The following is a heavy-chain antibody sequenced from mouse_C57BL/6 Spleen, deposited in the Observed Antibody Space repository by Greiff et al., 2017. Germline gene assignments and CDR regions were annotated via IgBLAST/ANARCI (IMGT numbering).Heavy chain of an antibody. D-gene: IGHD1-1*01. CDR3: AREEGFTTVVEGYFDV. V-gene: IGHV3-6*01. Sequence: DVQLQESGPGLVKPSQSLSLTCSVTGYSITSGYYWNWIRQFPGNKLEWMGYISYDGSNNYNPSLKNRISITRDTSKNQFFLKLNSVTTEDTATYYCAREEGFTTVVEGYFDVWGTGTTVTVSS. CDR1: GYSITSGYY. CDR2: ISYDGSN. J-gene: IGHJ1*03.